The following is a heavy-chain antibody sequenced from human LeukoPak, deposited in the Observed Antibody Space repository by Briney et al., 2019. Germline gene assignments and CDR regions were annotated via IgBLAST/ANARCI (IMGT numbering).Heavy chain of an antibody. J-gene: IGHJ4*02. CDR2: ISWNSGSI. D-gene: IGHD3-9*01. CDR3: ARGIVRYFDWLLYGFDY. CDR1: GFTFDDYA. Sequence: PGRSLRLSCAASGFTFDDYAMHWVRQAPGKGLEWVSGISWNSGSIGYADSVKGRFTISRDNSKNTLYLQMNTLRVEDTAVYYCARGIVRYFDWLLYGFDYWGQGTLVTVSS. V-gene: IGHV3-9*01.